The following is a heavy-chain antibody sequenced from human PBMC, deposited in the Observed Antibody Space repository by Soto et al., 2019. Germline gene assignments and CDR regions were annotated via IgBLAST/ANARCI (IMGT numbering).Heavy chain of an antibody. D-gene: IGHD4-17*01. CDR3: ARTYGDYVFDY. J-gene: IGHJ4*02. CDR1: GGSISSYY. CDR2: IYYSGST. V-gene: IGHV4-59*01. Sequence: QVQLQESGPGLVKPSETLSLTCTVSGGSISSYYWSWIRQPSGKGLEWIGSIYYSGSTNYSPSLKSRVTISVDTSKNQFSLKLSSVTAADTAVYYCARTYGDYVFDYWGQGTLVTVSS.